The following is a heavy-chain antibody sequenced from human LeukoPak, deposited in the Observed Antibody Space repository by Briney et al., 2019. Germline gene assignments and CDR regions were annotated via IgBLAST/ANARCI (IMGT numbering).Heavy chain of an antibody. J-gene: IGHJ4*02. D-gene: IGHD3-22*01. CDR2: INPNSGGT. CDR1: GYTFTGYY. V-gene: IGHV1-2*02. CDR3: ARGDYYDSSGYGY. Sequence: ASVKVSCKASGYTFTGYYMHWVRQAPGQGLEWMGWINPNSGGTNYAQKFQGRVTMTRDTSISTAYMELSRLRSDDTAAYYCARGDYYDSSGYGYWGQGTLVTVSS.